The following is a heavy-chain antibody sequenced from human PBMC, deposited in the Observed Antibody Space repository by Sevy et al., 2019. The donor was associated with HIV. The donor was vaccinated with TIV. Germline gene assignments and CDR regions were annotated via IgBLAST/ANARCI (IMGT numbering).Heavy chain of an antibody. Sequence: GGSLRLSCAASGFTFSNAWMSWVRQAPGKGLEWVGRIKSKTDGGTTDYAAPVKGRFTISRDDSKNTLYLQMNSLKTEDTAVYYCTTIGWCEPEKYYYYYYGMDVWGQGTTVTVSS. CDR1: GFTFSNAW. J-gene: IGHJ6*02. CDR2: IKSKTDGGTT. V-gene: IGHV3-15*01. D-gene: IGHD6-19*01. CDR3: TTIGWCEPEKYYYYYYGMDV.